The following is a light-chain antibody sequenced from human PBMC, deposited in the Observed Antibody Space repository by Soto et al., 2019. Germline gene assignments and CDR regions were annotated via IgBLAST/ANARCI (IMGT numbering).Light chain of an antibody. J-gene: IGKJ1*01. CDR3: QQCDNWPRT. Sequence: EIVMTQSPATLSVSPGERATLSCRASQSVGNNLAWYQQKPGHAPRLLIHGSSTRASGIPDRFSGSGSGTEFTLTISSLQSEDFAVYYCQQCDNWPRTFGQGTKVDIK. CDR1: QSVGNN. CDR2: GSS. V-gene: IGKV3-15*01.